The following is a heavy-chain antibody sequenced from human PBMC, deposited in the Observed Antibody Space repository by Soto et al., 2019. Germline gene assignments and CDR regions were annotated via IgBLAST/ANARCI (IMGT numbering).Heavy chain of an antibody. CDR1: GGTFNRHA. CDR3: ARDRWEKAPHRYYYGMDV. V-gene: IGHV3-30*04. CDR2: ISFDGKNK. D-gene: IGHD1-26*01. J-gene: IGHJ6*02. Sequence: GGSLRLSCAVSGGTFNRHAINWVRQAPGKGLEWVAVISFDGKNKYYGDSVEGRFTVSRENFNNTVYLQMNSLRGEDTAVYFCARDRWEKAPHRYYYGMDVWGQGTTVTVSS.